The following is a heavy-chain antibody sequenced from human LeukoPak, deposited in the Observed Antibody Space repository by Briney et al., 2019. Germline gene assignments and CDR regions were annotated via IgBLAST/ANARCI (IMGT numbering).Heavy chain of an antibody. CDR2: IYPGDSET. Sequence: RGESLKISRKGSGYTFTDYWIGWVRQMPGKGPEWMAIIYPGDSETRYSPSFQGQVTISADKSIATAYLQWSSLKASDTAIYYCARHASSGGNPLDYWGQGTLVTVSS. D-gene: IGHD4-23*01. J-gene: IGHJ4*02. CDR3: ARHASSGGNPLDY. CDR1: GYTFTDYW. V-gene: IGHV5-51*01.